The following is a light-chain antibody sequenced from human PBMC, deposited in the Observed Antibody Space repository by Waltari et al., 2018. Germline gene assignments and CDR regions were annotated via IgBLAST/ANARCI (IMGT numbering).Light chain of an antibody. Sequence: QSALTQPASVSGSPGQSITVSCTGTSSDVGSYNLVSWYQQHPGKAPKLLIFEVSQLPSGISKRFAGSKSGNTASLTVSGLQAEDGADYYCSSYAGNRSVVCGGGTKLTVL. V-gene: IGLV2-23*02. CDR1: SSDVGSYNL. J-gene: IGLJ2*01. CDR2: EVS. CDR3: SSYAGNRSVV.